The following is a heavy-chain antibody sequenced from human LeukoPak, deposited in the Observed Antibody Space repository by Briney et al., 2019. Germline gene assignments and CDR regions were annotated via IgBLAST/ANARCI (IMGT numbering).Heavy chain of an antibody. Sequence: PGGSLRLSCAVSGFTFMNYAMHWVRQAPGKGPQWVAVISYDGRNRYYTDSVRGRFTISRDNSNNTLFLHMNILRAEDTAVYFCVRDLIDAWGASPPTDYWGQGTLVTVSS. J-gene: IGHJ4*02. V-gene: IGHV3-30*04. CDR1: GFTFMNYA. CDR3: VRDLIDAWGASPPTDY. D-gene: IGHD3-16*01. CDR2: ISYDGRNR.